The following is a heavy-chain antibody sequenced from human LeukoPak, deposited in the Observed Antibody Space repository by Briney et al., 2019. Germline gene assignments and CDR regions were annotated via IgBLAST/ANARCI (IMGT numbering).Heavy chain of an antibody. CDR2: IKQGGGEI. D-gene: IGHD2/OR15-2a*01. CDR3: ATTEEVRYFLFDY. Sequence: GGSLRLSCVASGFTFSRYWMSWVRQVPRKGLEWVANIKQGGGEIYYVDSVKGRFTISRDNAKNSLYLQMNSLRAEDTAVYYCATTEEVRYFLFDYWGQGTLVTVSS. V-gene: IGHV3-7*01. J-gene: IGHJ4*02. CDR1: GFTFSRYW.